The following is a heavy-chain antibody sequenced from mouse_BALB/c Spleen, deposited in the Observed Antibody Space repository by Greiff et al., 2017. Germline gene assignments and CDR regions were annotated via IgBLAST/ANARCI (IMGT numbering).Heavy chain of an antibody. J-gene: IGHJ4*01. CDR2: INPYNDGT. CDR3: ARGVRRNAMDY. V-gene: IGHV1-14*01. CDR1: GYTFTSYV. D-gene: IGHD2-14*01. Sequence: EVQLQESGPELVKPGASVKMSCKASGYTFTSYVMHWVKQKPGQGLEWIGYINPYNDGTKYNEKFKGKATLTSDKSSSTAYMELSSLTSEDSAVYYCARGVRRNAMDYWGQGTSVTVSS.